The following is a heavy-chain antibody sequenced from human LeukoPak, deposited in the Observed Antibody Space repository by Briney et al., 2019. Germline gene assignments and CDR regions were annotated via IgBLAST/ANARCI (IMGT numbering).Heavy chain of an antibody. CDR2: INPNSGGT. Sequence: ASVKVSCKASGYTFTGYYMHWVRQAPGQGLEWMGRINPNSGGTNYAQKFQGRVTMTRDTSISTAHMELSRLRSDDTAVHYCASPSNWGPAYYYYYYMDVWGKGTTVTVSS. CDR3: ASPSNWGPAYYYYYYMDV. D-gene: IGHD7-27*01. V-gene: IGHV1-2*06. CDR1: GYTFTGYY. J-gene: IGHJ6*03.